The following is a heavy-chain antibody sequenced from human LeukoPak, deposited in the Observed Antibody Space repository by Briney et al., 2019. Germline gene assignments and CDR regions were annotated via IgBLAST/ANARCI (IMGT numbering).Heavy chain of an antibody. CDR2: IWYDGSNK. Sequence: PGGSLRLSCAASGFTFSSYGMHWVRQAPGKGLEWVAVIWYDGSNKYYADSVKGRFTISRDNSKNTLYLQMNSLRAEDTAVYYCARDRSSSGWYDYWGQGTLVTVSS. V-gene: IGHV3-33*01. J-gene: IGHJ4*02. CDR3: ARDRSSSGWYDY. CDR1: GFTFSSYG. D-gene: IGHD6-19*01.